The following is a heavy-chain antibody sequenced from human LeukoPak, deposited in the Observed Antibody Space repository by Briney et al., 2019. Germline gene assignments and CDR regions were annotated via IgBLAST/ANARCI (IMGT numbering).Heavy chain of an antibody. V-gene: IGHV4-59*12. CDR3: ARGPRVLVIIRPHAFDI. CDR2: IYYSGST. Sequence: PSETLSLTCTVSGGSISSYYWSWIRQPPGKGLEWIGYIYYSGSTNYNPSLKSRVTISVDTSKNQFSLKLSSVTAADTAVYYCARGPRVLVIIRPHAFDIWGQGTVVTVSS. CDR1: GGSISSYY. D-gene: IGHD3-9*01. J-gene: IGHJ3*02.